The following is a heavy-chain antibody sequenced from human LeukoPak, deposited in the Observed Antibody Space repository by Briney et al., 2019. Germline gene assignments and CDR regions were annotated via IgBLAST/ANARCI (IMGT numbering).Heavy chain of an antibody. Sequence: PGGSLRLSCTASGFNFRSFLMSWVRQAPGKGLEWVANIKQDGSETYYVDSVKGRFTISRDNAKNSLFLQMNSLKAEDTAVYYCASHPRDYLDYWGQGTLVTVSS. V-gene: IGHV3-7*01. CDR1: GFNFRSFL. CDR3: ASHPRDYLDY. D-gene: IGHD4/OR15-4a*01. J-gene: IGHJ4*02. CDR2: IKQDGSET.